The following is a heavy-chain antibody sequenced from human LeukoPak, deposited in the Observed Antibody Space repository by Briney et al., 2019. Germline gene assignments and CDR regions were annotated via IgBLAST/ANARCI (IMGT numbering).Heavy chain of an antibody. CDR2: INHSGST. CDR3: ARGLRYFDWLLSYYFDY. CDR1: GGSFSGYY. D-gene: IGHD3-9*01. Sequence: SETLSLTCAVYGGSFSGYYWSWIRQPPGKGLEWIGEINHSGSTNYNPSLKSRVTISVDTSKNQFSLKLSSVTAADTAVYYCARGLRYFDWLLSYYFDYWGQGTLVTVSS. V-gene: IGHV4-34*01. J-gene: IGHJ4*02.